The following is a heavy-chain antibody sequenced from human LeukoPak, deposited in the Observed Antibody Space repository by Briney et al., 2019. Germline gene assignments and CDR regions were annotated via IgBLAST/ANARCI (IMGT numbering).Heavy chain of an antibody. CDR3: AKDARYNGGY. CDR2: ISYDGSNK. V-gene: IGHV3-30-3*01. Sequence: GGSLRLSCAASGFTFSSYAMHWVRQAPGKGLEWVAVISYDGSNKYYADSVKGRFTISRDNSKNTLYLQMNSLRVEDTAVYYCAKDARYNGGYWGQGTLVTVSS. CDR1: GFTFSSYA. D-gene: IGHD1-1*01. J-gene: IGHJ4*02.